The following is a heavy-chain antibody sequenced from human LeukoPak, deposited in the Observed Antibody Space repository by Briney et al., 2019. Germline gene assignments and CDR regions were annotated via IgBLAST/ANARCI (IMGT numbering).Heavy chain of an antibody. CDR3: STMSAIFGVVIPDY. V-gene: IGHV3-15*01. D-gene: IGHD3-3*01. Sequence: GGSLRLSCAVSGFVFSDAWMSWVRQAPGKGLEWVGRIKSKTNGGTTDYAAPVKGRFSISRDDSKNTQFLQMYSLRTEDTGVYYCSTMSAIFGVVIPDYWGQGTLVSVSP. CDR2: IKSKTNGGTT. CDR1: GFVFSDAW. J-gene: IGHJ4*02.